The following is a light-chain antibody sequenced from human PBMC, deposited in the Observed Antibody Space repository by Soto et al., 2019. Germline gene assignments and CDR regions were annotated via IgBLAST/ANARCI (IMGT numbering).Light chain of an antibody. J-gene: IGLJ1*01. CDR1: SSNIGAGYD. CDR3: QSYDSSLNAYV. V-gene: IGLV1-40*01. CDR2: GNI. Sequence: QSVLTQPPSVSGAPGQRVSISCTGSSSNIGAGYDVHWYQHLPGAAPKLLIYGNINRPSGVPDRLSASRSGTSASLAITGLQAEDEADYYCQSYDSSLNAYVFGTGTKVTVL.